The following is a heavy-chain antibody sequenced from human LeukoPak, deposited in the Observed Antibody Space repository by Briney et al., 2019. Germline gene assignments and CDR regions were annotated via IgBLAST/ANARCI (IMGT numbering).Heavy chain of an antibody. D-gene: IGHD6-19*01. CDR2: IIPILGIA. Sequence: SVKVSCKASGYTFTSYDINWVRQAPGQWLEWMGRIIPILGIANYAQKFQGRVTITADKSTSTAYMELRSLRSDDTAVYYCARDPTDEIAVAVDYWGQGTLVTVSS. CDR3: ARDPTDEIAVAVDY. CDR1: GYTFTSYD. J-gene: IGHJ4*02. V-gene: IGHV1-69*04.